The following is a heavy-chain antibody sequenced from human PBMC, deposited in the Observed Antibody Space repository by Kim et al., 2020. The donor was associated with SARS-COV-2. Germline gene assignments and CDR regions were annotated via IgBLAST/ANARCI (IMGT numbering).Heavy chain of an antibody. CDR1: GGSISSSCYY. CDR2: IYYSGST. Sequence: SETLSLTCTVSGGSISSSCYYWGWLRQPQGQELEWIGSIYYSGSTYYNPSLKSRVTISVDTSKNQFSLKLSSVTAADTAVYYCARRRKRWLQPPDYYWGQGTLVTVSS. D-gene: IGHD5-12*01. J-gene: IGHJ4*02. CDR3: ARRRKRWLQPPDYY. V-gene: IGHV4-39*01.